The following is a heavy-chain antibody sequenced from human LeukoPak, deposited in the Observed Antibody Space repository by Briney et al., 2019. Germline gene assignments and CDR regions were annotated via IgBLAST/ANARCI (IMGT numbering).Heavy chain of an antibody. V-gene: IGHV3-23*01. CDR2: ISGSGGST. Sequence: GGSLRLSCAASGFTFSSYWMHWVRQAPGKGLEWVSAISGSGGSTYYADSVKGRFTISRDNSKNTLYLQMNSLRAEDTAVYYCAKYLIAAAGFPYYFDYWGQGTLVTVSS. D-gene: IGHD6-13*01. J-gene: IGHJ4*02. CDR3: AKYLIAAAGFPYYFDY. CDR1: GFTFSSYW.